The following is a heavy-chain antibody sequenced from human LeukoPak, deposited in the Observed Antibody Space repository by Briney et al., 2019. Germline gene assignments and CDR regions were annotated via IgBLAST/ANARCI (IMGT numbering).Heavy chain of an antibody. D-gene: IGHD4-17*01. CDR1: GFTFSSYA. J-gene: IGHJ5*02. CDR2: ISYDGTNK. Sequence: QPGRSLRLSCAASGFTFSSYAMHWVRQAPGKGLEWVAVISYDGTNKYYADSVKGRFTISRDNPKNTLYLQMNSLRGEDTAVYYCARSVYGDYVAWGQGTLVTVSS. CDR3: ARSVYGDYVA. V-gene: IGHV3-30-3*01.